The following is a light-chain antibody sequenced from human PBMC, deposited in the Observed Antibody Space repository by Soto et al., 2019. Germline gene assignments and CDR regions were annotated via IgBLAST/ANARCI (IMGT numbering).Light chain of an antibody. CDR2: GGA. J-gene: IGKJ1*01. CDR1: QTIGSSY. V-gene: IGKV3-20*01. Sequence: EIVLTQSPGTLSLSPGGSATLSCRASQTIGSSYLAWYQQRPGQAPRLLIYGGANRATGIPDRFSATGSETDFTLAISRLEPEDFAVYYCQQYRTPSQTFGQGTKV. CDR3: QQYRTPSQT.